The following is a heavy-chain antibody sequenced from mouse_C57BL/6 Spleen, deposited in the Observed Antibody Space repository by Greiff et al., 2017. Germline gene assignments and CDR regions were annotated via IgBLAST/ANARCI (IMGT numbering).Heavy chain of an antibody. CDR3: TTPYDYDEAWFAY. CDR1: GFYIKDYY. Sequence: VQLQQSGAELVRPGASVKLSCTASGFYIKDYYMHWVKQGPEPGLEWIGRIDPEDGDTEYAPKFLGKDTMTADTSSNTASLQLSSLTSADTAVYYCTTPYDYDEAWFAYWGQGTLVTVSA. CDR2: IDPEDGDT. V-gene: IGHV14-1*01. J-gene: IGHJ3*01. D-gene: IGHD2-4*01.